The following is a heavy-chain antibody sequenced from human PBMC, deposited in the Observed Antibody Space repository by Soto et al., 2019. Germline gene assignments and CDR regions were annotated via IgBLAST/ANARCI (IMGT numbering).Heavy chain of an antibody. CDR2: ISGSGGST. D-gene: IGHD3-10*01. CDR3: AKKPWFGASTSDFDY. V-gene: IGHV3-23*01. Sequence: GGSLRLSCAASGFTFSSYAMCWVCQAPGKGLEWVSAISGSGGSTYYADSVKGRFTISRDNSKNTLYLQMNSLRAEDTAVYYCAKKPWFGASTSDFDYWGQGTLGTGSS. CDR1: GFTFSSYA. J-gene: IGHJ4*02.